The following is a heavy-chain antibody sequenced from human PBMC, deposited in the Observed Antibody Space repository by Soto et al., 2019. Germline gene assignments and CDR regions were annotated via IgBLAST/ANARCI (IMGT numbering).Heavy chain of an antibody. CDR3: ARGSGWYEAFFDY. CDR1: GYTFANYG. V-gene: IGHV1-18*01. CDR2: ISANNGNS. J-gene: IGHJ4*02. D-gene: IGHD6-19*01. Sequence: ASVKVSCTSSGYTFANYGISWVRQAPGQGLQWMGWISANNGNSNYAQKLQGRVTMTTDTSTSTAYMELRSLSSDDTAVYYCARGSGWYEAFFDYWGQGTLVTVS.